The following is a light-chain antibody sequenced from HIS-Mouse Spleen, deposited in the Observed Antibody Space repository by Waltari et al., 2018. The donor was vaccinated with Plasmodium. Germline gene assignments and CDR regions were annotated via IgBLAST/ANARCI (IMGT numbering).Light chain of an antibody. V-gene: IGLV2-11*01. Sequence: QSALTQPRSVSGSPGQSVTIPCPGTSSDGGGYNYVSWYQQHPGKAPKLQIYDVSKRPSGVPDRFSGSKSGNTASLTISGLQAEDEADYYCCSYAGSYTWVFGGGTKLTVL. CDR2: DVS. CDR1: SSDGGGYNY. J-gene: IGLJ3*02. CDR3: CSYAGSYTWV.